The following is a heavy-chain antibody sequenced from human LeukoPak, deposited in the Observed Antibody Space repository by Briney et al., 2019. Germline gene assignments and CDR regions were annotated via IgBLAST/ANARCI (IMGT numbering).Heavy chain of an antibody. V-gene: IGHV3-23*01. J-gene: IGHJ1*01. CDR3: AKYRSSTSCYDLDSSSWYEGYFQH. Sequence: PGGSLRLSCAASGFTFSSYAMSWVRQAPGKGLEWVSAISGSGGSTYYADSVKGRFTISRDNSKNTLYLQMNSLRAEDTAVYYCAKYRSSTSCYDLDSSSWYEGYFQHWGQGTLVTVSS. CDR1: GFTFSSYA. CDR2: ISGSGGST. D-gene: IGHD2-2*01.